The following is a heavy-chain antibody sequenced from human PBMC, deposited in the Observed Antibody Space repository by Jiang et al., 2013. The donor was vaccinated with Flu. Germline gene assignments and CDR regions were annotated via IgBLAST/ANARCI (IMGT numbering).Heavy chain of an antibody. CDR2: IIPILGIA. D-gene: IGHD2-2*01. Sequence: SGAEVKKPGSSVKVSCKASGGTFSSYTISWVRQAPGQGLEWMGRIIPILGIANYAQKFQGRVTITADKSTSTAYMELSSLRSEDTAVYYCARDWGDCSSTSCYSGLPDWFDPWGQGTLVTVSS. J-gene: IGHJ5*02. V-gene: IGHV1-69*04. CDR1: GGTFSSYT. CDR3: ARDWGDCSSTSCYSGLPDWFDP.